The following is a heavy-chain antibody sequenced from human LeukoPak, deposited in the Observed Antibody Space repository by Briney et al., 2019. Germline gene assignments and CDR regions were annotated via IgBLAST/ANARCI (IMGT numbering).Heavy chain of an antibody. CDR2: IYYSGST. Sequence: SETLSLTCTVSGGSISSYYWSWIRQPPGKGLEWIGYIYYSGSTNYNPSLKSRVTISVDTSKNQFSLKLSSVTAADTAVYYCAREGGDYYDSRGPAAFDIWGQGTMVTVSS. CDR3: AREGGDYYDSRGPAAFDI. D-gene: IGHD3-22*01. CDR1: GGSISSYY. J-gene: IGHJ3*02. V-gene: IGHV4-59*01.